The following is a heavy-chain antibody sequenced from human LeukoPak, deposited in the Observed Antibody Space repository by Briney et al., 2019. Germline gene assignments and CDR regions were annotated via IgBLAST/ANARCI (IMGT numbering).Heavy chain of an antibody. J-gene: IGHJ4*02. V-gene: IGHV1-46*01. Sequence: ASVKVSCKASGYTFTSYYMHWVRQAPGQGLEWMGIINPSGGSTSYAQKFQGRVTMTRDMSTSTVYMELSSLRSEDTAVYYCARGRFGEQQLVGVYFDYWGQGTLVTVSS. D-gene: IGHD6-13*01. CDR3: ARGRFGEQQLVGVYFDY. CDR1: GYTFTSYY. CDR2: INPSGGST.